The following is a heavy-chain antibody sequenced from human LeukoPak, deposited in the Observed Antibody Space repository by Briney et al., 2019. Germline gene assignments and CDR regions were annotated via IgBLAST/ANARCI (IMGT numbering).Heavy chain of an antibody. Sequence: PGRSLRLSCAASGFTFSSYAMHWVRQAPGKGLEWVAVISYDGSNKYYADSVKGRFTISRDNAKNSLYLQMNSLRAEDTAVYYCARVDIVVVPAAREDAFDIWGQGTMVTVSS. CDR3: ARVDIVVVPAAREDAFDI. J-gene: IGHJ3*02. CDR2: ISYDGSNK. CDR1: GFTFSSYA. D-gene: IGHD2-2*01. V-gene: IGHV3-30-3*01.